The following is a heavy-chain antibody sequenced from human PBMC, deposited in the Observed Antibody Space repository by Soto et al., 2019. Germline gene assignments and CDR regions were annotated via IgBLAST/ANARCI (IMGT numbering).Heavy chain of an antibody. D-gene: IGHD6-13*01. CDR1: GGTFSSYA. CDR3: ARGIGSSSEDWYFDL. V-gene: IGHV1-69*01. Sequence: QVQLVQSGAEVKKPGSSVKVSCKASGGTFSSYAISWVRQAPGQVLEWMGGVIPIFGTPNYAQNFQARVTITADEYTRTAYMELSGLRSEDTAVYYCARGIGSSSEDWYFDLWGRGTLVSVSS. J-gene: IGHJ2*01. CDR2: VIPIFGTP.